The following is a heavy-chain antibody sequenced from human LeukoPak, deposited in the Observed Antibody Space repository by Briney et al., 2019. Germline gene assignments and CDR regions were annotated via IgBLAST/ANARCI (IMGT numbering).Heavy chain of an antibody. CDR1: GFTFSSYA. J-gene: IGHJ4*02. Sequence: PGGSLRLSCAASGFTFSSYAMHWVRQAPGKGLEWVAVISYDGSNKYYADSVKCRFTISRDNSKNTLYLQMNSLRAEDTAVYYCAREGQADDILTGYDYWGQGTLVTVSS. V-gene: IGHV3-30-3*01. D-gene: IGHD3-9*01. CDR3: AREGQADDILTGYDY. CDR2: ISYDGSNK.